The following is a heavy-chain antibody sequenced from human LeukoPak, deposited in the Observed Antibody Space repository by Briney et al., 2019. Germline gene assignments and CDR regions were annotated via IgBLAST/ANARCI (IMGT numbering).Heavy chain of an antibody. Sequence: SETLSLTCAVYGGSFSGYYWSWIRQPPGQGLEWIGYIYYRGSTNYNPFLKSRVTISVDTSKNQFSLRLSSLTAADTAVYYCARANYGSGTYYDQFDYWGQGTLVTVSS. J-gene: IGHJ4*02. CDR1: GGSFSGYY. CDR3: ARANYGSGTYYDQFDY. D-gene: IGHD3-10*01. V-gene: IGHV4-59*01. CDR2: IYYRGST.